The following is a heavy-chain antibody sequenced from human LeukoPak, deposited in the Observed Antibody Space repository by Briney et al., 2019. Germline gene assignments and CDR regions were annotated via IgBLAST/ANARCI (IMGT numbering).Heavy chain of an antibody. J-gene: IGHJ5*02. D-gene: IGHD5-24*01. CDR1: GGSVSGYY. V-gene: IGHV4-59*02. CDR2: VYYSGST. Sequence: SETLSLTCVVSGGSVSGYYWGWIRQPPGRGLEWIGYVYYSGSTNYNPSFKSRITISVDTSRNQFSLQLSSVTAADTAVYYCARDEDGYNYGFDPWGQGTLVTVSS. CDR3: ARDEDGYNYGFDP.